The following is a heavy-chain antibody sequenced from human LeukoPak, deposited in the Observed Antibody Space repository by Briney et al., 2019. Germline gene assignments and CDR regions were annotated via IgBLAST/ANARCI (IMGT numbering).Heavy chain of an antibody. Sequence: GGSLRLSCAASGFTFSSYSMNWVRQAPGKGLEWVSSISSSSSYIYYADSVKGRFTISRDNAKNSLYLQMTSLRAQDTPVYYCASDISGRRWYLDLWLRGTMVTVRS. D-gene: IGHD6-6*01. CDR2: ISSSSSYI. CDR3: ASDISGRRWYLDL. V-gene: IGHV3-21*01. J-gene: IGHJ2*01. CDR1: GFTFSSYS.